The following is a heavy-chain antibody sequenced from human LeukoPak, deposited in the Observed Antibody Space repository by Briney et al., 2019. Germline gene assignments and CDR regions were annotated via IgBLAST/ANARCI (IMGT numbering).Heavy chain of an antibody. D-gene: IGHD3-22*01. J-gene: IGHJ3*02. V-gene: IGHV4-30-4*01. CDR1: GGSISSGDYY. CDR2: IYYSGST. CDR3: ARGGGTMIVWAAFDI. Sequence: SETLSLTCTVSGGSISSGDYYWSWIRQPPGKGLEWIGYIYYSGSTYYNPSLKSRVTISVDTSKNQFSLKLSSVTAADTAVYYCARGGGTMIVWAAFDIWGQGTMVTVSS.